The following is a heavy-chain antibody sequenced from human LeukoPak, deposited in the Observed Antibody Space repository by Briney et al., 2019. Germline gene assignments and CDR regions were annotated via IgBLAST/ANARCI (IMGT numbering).Heavy chain of an antibody. CDR2: ISRSGTTI. J-gene: IGHJ4*02. D-gene: IGHD3-10*01. CDR3: ARDPGGAGGPFDY. V-gene: IGHV3-48*03. CDR1: GFTFRSYE. Sequence: GGSLRLSCVASGFTFRSYEMSWVRQAPGKGLEWVSYISRSGTTIYYADSVKGRFTISRDSSKNSLYLQMNSLRAEDTAVYFCARDPGGAGGPFDYWGQGTLVTVSS.